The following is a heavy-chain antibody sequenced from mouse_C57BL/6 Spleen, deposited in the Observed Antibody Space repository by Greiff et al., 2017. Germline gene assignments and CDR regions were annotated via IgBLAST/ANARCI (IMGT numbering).Heavy chain of an antibody. Sequence: EVKVEESGGGLVQPGGSMKLSCVASGFTFSNYWLNWVRQSPAKGLEWVAQIRLKSDNYATHYSESMKGRFTLSRDDSKSSVYLKKDNLRSEDTGMYYCTGGTTVVWFDYWGQGTTLTVSA. CDR2: IRLKSDNYAT. J-gene: IGHJ2*01. CDR3: TGGTTVVWFDY. D-gene: IGHD1-1*01. CDR1: GFTFSNYW. V-gene: IGHV6-3*01.